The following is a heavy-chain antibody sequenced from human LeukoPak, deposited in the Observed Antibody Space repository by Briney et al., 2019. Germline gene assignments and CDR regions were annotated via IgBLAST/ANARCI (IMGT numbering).Heavy chain of an antibody. CDR1: GGSFSGYY. D-gene: IGHD4-17*01. Sequence: SETLSLTCAVYGGSFSGYYWSWIRQPPGKGLEWIGEINHSGSTNYNPSLKSRVTISVDTSKNQFSLKLSSVTAADTAVYYCASNNYGYYFDYWGQGTLVTVSS. CDR3: ASNNYGYYFDY. J-gene: IGHJ4*02. V-gene: IGHV4-34*01. CDR2: INHSGST.